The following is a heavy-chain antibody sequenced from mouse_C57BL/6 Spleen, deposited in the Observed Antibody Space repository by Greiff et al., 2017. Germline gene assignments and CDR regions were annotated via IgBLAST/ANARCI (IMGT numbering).Heavy chain of an antibody. CDR1: GYAFSSSS. Sequence: QVQLQQSGPELVKPGASVKISCKASGYAFSSSSMNWVKQRHGKGLEWIGQIYPGDGDTNYNGKFKGKATVTAEKSSSTAYMQLSSLTSEDSAVYVCARRDGYYFDYWGQGTTLTVSS. D-gene: IGHD2-3*01. CDR3: ARRDGYYFDY. CDR2: IYPGDGDT. V-gene: IGHV1-82*01. J-gene: IGHJ2*01.